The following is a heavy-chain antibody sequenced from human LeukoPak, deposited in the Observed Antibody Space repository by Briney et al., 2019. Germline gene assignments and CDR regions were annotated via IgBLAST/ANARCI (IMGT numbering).Heavy chain of an antibody. V-gene: IGHV3-23*01. D-gene: IGHD3-22*01. CDR3: AKAHWLAYDSSGYAMYYFDY. J-gene: IGHJ4*02. CDR1: GLTFSSYA. Sequence: GGSLRLSCAASGLTFSSYAMSWVRHAPGKVLEWVSAISGSGGSTYYADSVKGRFTISRDNSKNTLYLQMDSLRAADTAVYYCAKAHWLAYDSSGYAMYYFDYWGQGTLVTVSS. CDR2: ISGSGGST.